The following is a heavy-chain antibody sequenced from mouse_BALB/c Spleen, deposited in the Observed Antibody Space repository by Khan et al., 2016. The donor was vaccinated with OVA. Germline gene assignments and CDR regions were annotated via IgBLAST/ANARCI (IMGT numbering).Heavy chain of an antibody. CDR2: IDPFNGST. D-gene: IGHD1-1*01. V-gene: IGHV1S135*01. CDR1: GHSFTSYY. CDR3: ARHGSSSWFAY. Sequence: VQLQQSGPELMKPGASVKISCKASGHSFTSYYIHWVKQSHGKSLEWIGYIDPFNGSTNYNQKFKGKATLTVDKSSSTAYMHLSSLTSEDSAVYYGARHGSSSWFAYWGQGTLVTGSA. J-gene: IGHJ3*01.